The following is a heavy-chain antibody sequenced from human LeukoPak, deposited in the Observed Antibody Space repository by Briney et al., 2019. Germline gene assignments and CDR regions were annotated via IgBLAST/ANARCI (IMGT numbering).Heavy chain of an antibody. CDR1: GYTFTGYY. Sequence: ASVKVSCKASGYTFTGYYMHWVRQAPGQGLEWMGWINPNSGGTNYAQKFQGRVTMTRDTSISTAYMELSRLRSDDTAVYYCARDITMIVGWEKYYFDYWGQGTLVTVSS. V-gene: IGHV1-2*02. CDR2: INPNSGGT. CDR3: ARDITMIVGWEKYYFDY. D-gene: IGHD3-22*01. J-gene: IGHJ4*02.